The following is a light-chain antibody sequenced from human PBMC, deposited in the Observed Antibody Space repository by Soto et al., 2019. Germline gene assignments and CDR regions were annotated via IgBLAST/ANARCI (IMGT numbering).Light chain of an antibody. CDR1: QSISSW. V-gene: IGKV1-5*01. CDR2: DAS. CDR3: QQYNSYSQT. Sequence: DIQMTQSPSTLSASVGDRVNITCRASQSISSWLAWYQQKPGKAPKLLIYDASSLESGVPSRFSGSGSGTEFTLTISSPQPDDFATYYCQQYNSYSQTFGQGTKVDIK. J-gene: IGKJ1*01.